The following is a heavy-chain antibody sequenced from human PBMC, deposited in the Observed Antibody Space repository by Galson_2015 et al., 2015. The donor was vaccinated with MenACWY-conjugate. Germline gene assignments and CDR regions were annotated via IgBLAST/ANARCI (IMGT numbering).Heavy chain of an antibody. D-gene: IGHD2-21*01. CDR2: IRGDGSET. Sequence: SLRLSCAASGFTLSHYYMSWVRQAPGKGLEWVATIRGDGSETFHVDSVKDRFTISRDNAQNSLFLQMNSLRAEDTVVYYCARPVRNRLTIAVPYYFDHWGQGTLVAVSS. J-gene: IGHJ4*02. CDR3: ARPVRNRLTIAVPYYFDH. V-gene: IGHV3-7*03. CDR1: GFTLSHYY.